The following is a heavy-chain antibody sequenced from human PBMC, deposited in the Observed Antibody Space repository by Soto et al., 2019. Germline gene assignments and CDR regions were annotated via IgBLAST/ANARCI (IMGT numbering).Heavy chain of an antibody. V-gene: IGHV1-46*03. Sequence: ASVKVSCKASGYTFTSYYMHWVRQAPGQGLEWMGIINPSGGSTSYAQKFQGRVTMTRDTSTSTVYMELSSLRSEDTAVYYCARGRCSGGSCYPGLYYFDYWGQGTLVTVSS. J-gene: IGHJ4*02. CDR1: GYTFTSYY. CDR2: INPSGGST. D-gene: IGHD2-15*01. CDR3: ARGRCSGGSCYPGLYYFDY.